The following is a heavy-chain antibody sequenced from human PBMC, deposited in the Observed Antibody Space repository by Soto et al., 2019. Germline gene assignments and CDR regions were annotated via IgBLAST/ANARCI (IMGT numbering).Heavy chain of an antibody. D-gene: IGHD5-18*01. V-gene: IGHV1-69*06. Sequence: GASGMVSCKASGGTFSSYAINWVRQAPGQGLEWMGGIIPIFGTANYAQKFQGRVTITADKSTSTAYMELSSLRSEDTAVYYCARASNLYSYGSTFDYWGQGTLVTVSS. CDR1: GGTFSSYA. CDR3: ARASNLYSYGSTFDY. J-gene: IGHJ4*02. CDR2: IIPIFGTA.